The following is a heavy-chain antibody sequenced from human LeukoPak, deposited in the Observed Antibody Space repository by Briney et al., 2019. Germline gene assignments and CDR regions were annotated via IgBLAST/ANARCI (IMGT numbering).Heavy chain of an antibody. V-gene: IGHV4-39*01. CDR3: ASERLNTYGGYWEFDY. D-gene: IGHD5-12*01. Sequence: PSETLSLTCTVSGDSISSSTYYYWGWFRQPPGEGLEWIGSIYYTGRTFYNPSLKSRVTISVDTSKSQFSLKLSSVTAADTAVYYCASERLNTYGGYWEFDYWGQGTLVTVSS. J-gene: IGHJ4*02. CDR2: IYYTGRT. CDR1: GDSISSSTYYY.